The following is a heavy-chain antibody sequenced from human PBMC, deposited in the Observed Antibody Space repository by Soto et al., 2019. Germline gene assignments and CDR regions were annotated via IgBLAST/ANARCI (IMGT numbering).Heavy chain of an antibody. J-gene: IGHJ6*02. Sequence: PSETLSLTCTVSGCSIRSGDYYWSWIRQPPGKGLEWIGYIYYSGSTYYNPSLKSRVTISVDTSKNQFSLKLSSVTAADTAVYYCARFDCSGGSCYPEDYYYYGMDVWGQGTTVTVSS. CDR1: GCSIRSGDYY. CDR2: IYYSGST. D-gene: IGHD2-15*01. V-gene: IGHV4-30-4*01. CDR3: ARFDCSGGSCYPEDYYYYGMDV.